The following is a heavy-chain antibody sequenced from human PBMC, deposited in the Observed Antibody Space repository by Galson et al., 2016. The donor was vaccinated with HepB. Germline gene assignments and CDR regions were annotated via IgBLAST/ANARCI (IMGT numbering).Heavy chain of an antibody. J-gene: IGHJ3*01. Sequence: SVKVSCKASGYTFTGHYIHWVRQAPGQGLEWMGWIDPNSGDTHYSKRFEGWVTMTRDTSISTAYMEVTRLKSNETALFYCARGVVGTSTDAFDVWGQGTTVTAS. CDR2: IDPNSGDT. CDR1: GYTFTGHY. V-gene: IGHV1-2*04. D-gene: IGHD1-26*01. CDR3: ARGVVGTSTDAFDV.